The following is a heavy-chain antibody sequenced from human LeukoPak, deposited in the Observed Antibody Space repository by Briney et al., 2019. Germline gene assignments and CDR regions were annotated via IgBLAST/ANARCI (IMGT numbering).Heavy chain of an antibody. V-gene: IGHV1-2*02. CDR2: INPNTGGT. CDR1: GYTFTGYY. D-gene: IGHD6-13*01. J-gene: IGHJ3*02. CDR3: ARELAAADPNAFDI. Sequence: ASVTVSCKASGYTFTGYYIHWVRQAPGQGLEWMGWINPNTGGTNYAHKFQGRVTMTRDTSISTAYMELSRLTSDDTAVYYCARELAAADPNAFDIWGQGTMVTVSS.